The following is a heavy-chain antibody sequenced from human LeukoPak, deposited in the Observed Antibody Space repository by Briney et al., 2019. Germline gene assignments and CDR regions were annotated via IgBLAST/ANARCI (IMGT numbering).Heavy chain of an antibody. CDR1: GGSISGSY. Sequence: PSETLSLTCTVSGGSISGSYWSWIRQPPGKGLEWIGYIYYSGSTNYNPSLKSRVTISVDTSKNQFSLKLSSVTAADTAVYYCARAVTGYCSSTSCQYYFDYWGQGTLVTVSS. V-gene: IGHV4-59*01. J-gene: IGHJ4*02. CDR3: ARAVTGYCSSTSCQYYFDY. CDR2: IYYSGST. D-gene: IGHD2-2*01.